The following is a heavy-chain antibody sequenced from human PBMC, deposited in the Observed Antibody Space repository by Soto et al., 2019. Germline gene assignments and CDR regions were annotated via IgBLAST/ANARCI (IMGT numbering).Heavy chain of an antibody. J-gene: IGHJ4*02. V-gene: IGHV4-39*01. CDR3: ARPIPDTVTTFYFDY. Sequence: SETLSLTCTVSGGSISSSSYYWGWIRQPPGKGLEWIGSIFYSGSIYYNPSLKSRVTISVDTSKNQFSLKLSSVTAADTAVYYCARPIPDTVTTFYFDYWGQGTLVTVSS. CDR1: GGSISSSSYY. CDR2: IFYSGSI. D-gene: IGHD4-17*01.